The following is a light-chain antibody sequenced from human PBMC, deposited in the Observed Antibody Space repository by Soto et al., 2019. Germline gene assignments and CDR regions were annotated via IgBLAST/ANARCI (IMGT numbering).Light chain of an antibody. CDR3: QQYKNWWT. J-gene: IGKJ1*01. Sequence: DIQMTQSPSTLSASIGDRVTITCRASQNIRNWLAWYQQKPGKAPKLLIYDVSSLESGVPPRFSGSGSGTDFTLTISSLQSEDVAVYYCQQYKNWWTFGQGTKVDIK. V-gene: IGKV1-5*01. CDR2: DVS. CDR1: QNIRNW.